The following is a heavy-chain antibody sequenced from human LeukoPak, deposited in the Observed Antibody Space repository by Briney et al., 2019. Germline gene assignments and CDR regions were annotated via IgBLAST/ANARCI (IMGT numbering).Heavy chain of an antibody. D-gene: IGHD3-22*01. CDR3: ASTYYYDGYFDY. CDR2: MYLSGTT. CDR1: GDSINSLDL. V-gene: IGHV4-4*02. Sequence: SETLSLTCTVSGDSINSLDLWSWVRQPPGKGLEWIGEMYLSGTTHSNPSVKSRVTISIDKSKNQFFLNLSSVTAADTAVYYCASTYYYDGYFDYWGQGTLVTVSS. J-gene: IGHJ4*02.